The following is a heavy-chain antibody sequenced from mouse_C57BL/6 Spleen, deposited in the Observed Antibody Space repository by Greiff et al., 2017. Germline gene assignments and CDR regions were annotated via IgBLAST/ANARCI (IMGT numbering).Heavy chain of an antibody. CDR3: ANYYGYDVDAMDY. CDR1: GFSLTSYG. D-gene: IGHD2-2*01. J-gene: IGHJ4*01. Sequence: QVQLQQSGPGLVQPSQSLSITCTVSGFSLTSYGVHWVRQSPGKGLEWLGVIWSGGSTDYNAAFISRLSISKDNSKSQVFFKMNSLQADDTAIYYCANYYGYDVDAMDYWGQGTSVTVSS. CDR2: IWSGGST. V-gene: IGHV2-2*01.